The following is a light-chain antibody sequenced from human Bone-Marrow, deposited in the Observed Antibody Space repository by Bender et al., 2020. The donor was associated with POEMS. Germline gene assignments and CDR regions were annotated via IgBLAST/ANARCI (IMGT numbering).Light chain of an antibody. CDR2: DVV. CDR3: CSPAGSDTWV. Sequence: QPALTQPASVSGSRGQSITVSCTGTSGDIGAYQFVSWYRQHPGEAPKLIIHDVVYRPCGIPSRFSASKSGNTASLTISGLQPEDEATYFCCSPAGSDTWVFGGGTKVTVL. J-gene: IGLJ3*02. V-gene: IGLV2-14*03. CDR1: SGDIGAYQF.